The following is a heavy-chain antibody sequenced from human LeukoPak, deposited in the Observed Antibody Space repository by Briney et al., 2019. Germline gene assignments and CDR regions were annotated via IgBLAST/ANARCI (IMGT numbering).Heavy chain of an antibody. D-gene: IGHD3-10*01. CDR1: GFTFDDYA. J-gene: IGHJ5*02. CDR2: ISWNSGSI. Sequence: AGGSLRLSCAASGFTFDDYAMQWVRQAPGKGLEWVSGISWNSGSIGYADSVKGRFTISRDNAKNSLYLQMNRLRAEDTALYYCAKDIGPYGENWFDPWGQGTLVTVSS. V-gene: IGHV3-9*01. CDR3: AKDIGPYGENWFDP.